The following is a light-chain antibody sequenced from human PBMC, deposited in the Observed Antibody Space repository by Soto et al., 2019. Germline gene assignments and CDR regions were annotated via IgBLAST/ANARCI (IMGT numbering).Light chain of an antibody. CDR3: SSYTGNSIRV. J-gene: IGLJ1*01. CDR2: EVS. Sequence: QSVLTQPASVSGSPGQWITISWTGTSSDGGCYKYVSWHQQHPGRVPKLIIYEVSNRPSGVSYRFSGSKSGNTASLTISGLQPEDEADYYCSSYTGNSIRVFGTGTKATVL. CDR1: SSDGGCYKY. V-gene: IGLV2-14*01.